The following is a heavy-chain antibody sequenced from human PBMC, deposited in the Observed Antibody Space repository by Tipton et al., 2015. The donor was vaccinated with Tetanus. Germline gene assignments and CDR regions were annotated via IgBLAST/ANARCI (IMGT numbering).Heavy chain of an antibody. D-gene: IGHD1-1*01. Sequence: SLRLSCAASGFSVSSTFMNWVRQAPGKGLEWVSGIYSDGRAYSADSVKGRFTISRDDSKNTLYLQMNSLRAEDTAIYYCAKAMNDLRYALDIWGQGTLVTVAS. CDR2: IYSDGRA. J-gene: IGHJ3*02. CDR1: GFSVSSTF. V-gene: IGHV3-53*01. CDR3: AKAMNDLRYALDI.